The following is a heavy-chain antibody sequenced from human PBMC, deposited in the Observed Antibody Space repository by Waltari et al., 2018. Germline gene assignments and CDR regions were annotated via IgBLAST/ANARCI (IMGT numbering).Heavy chain of an antibody. CDR3: AREWAAAGTGYFDY. CDR1: GGSFSGYY. D-gene: IGHD6-13*01. V-gene: IGHV4-34*01. CDR2: INHSGST. Sequence: QLQLQQWGAGLLKPSETLSLTCAVYGGSFSGYYWSWIRQPPGKGLEWIGEINHSGSTNYNPSLKSRVTISVDTSKNQFSLKLSSVTAADTAVYYCAREWAAAGTGYFDYWGQGTLVTVSS. J-gene: IGHJ4*02.